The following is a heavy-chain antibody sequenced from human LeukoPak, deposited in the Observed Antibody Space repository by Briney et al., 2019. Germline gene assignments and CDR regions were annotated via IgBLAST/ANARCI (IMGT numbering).Heavy chain of an antibody. V-gene: IGHV1-2*02. Sequence: ASVKVSCKASGYTFTGYYMHWVRQAPGQGLEWMGWINPNSGGTNYAQKFQRRVTMTRDTSISTAYMELSRLRSDDTAVYYCARDKGLATMVRGVKEDDAFDIWGQGTMVTVSS. J-gene: IGHJ3*02. CDR2: INPNSGGT. CDR1: GYTFTGYY. CDR3: ARDKGLATMVRGVKEDDAFDI. D-gene: IGHD3-10*01.